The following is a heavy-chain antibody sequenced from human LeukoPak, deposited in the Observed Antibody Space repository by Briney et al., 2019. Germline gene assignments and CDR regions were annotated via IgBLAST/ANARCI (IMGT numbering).Heavy chain of an antibody. D-gene: IGHD3-9*01. CDR2: ISWNSGSI. Sequence: GGSLRLSCAASGFTFDDYAMHWVRQAPGKGLEWVSGISWNSGSIGYADSVKGRFTISRDNAKNSLYLQMNSLRAEDAALYYCAKDPRFDSATSSHFDYWGQGTLVTVSS. CDR3: AKDPRFDSATSSHFDY. CDR1: GFTFDDYA. V-gene: IGHV3-9*01. J-gene: IGHJ4*02.